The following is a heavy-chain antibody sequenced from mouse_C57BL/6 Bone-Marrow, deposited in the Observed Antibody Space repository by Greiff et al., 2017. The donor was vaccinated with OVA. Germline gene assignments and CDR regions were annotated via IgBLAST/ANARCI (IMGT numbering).Heavy chain of an antibody. V-gene: IGHV5-4*03. J-gene: IGHJ4*01. CDR1: GFTFSSYA. CDR2: ISDGGSYT. CDR3: GPHALAS. Sequence: EVNVVESGGGLVKPGGSLKLSCAASGFTFSSYAMSWVRQTPEKRLEWVATISDGGSYTYYPDNVKGRFTISRDNAKNNLYLQMSHLKSEDTAMYYCGPHALASWGQGTSVTVSS.